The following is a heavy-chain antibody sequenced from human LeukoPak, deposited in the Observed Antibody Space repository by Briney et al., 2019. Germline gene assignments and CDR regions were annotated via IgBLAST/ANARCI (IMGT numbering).Heavy chain of an antibody. Sequence: TSETLSLTCAVSGGSISSSNWWSWVRQPPGKGLEWIGEIYHSGSTNYNPSLKSRVTISVDTSKNQFSLKLSSVTAADTAVYYCARGRVTGTSGYWGQGTLVTVSS. CDR2: IYHSGST. D-gene: IGHD1-7*01. V-gene: IGHV4-4*02. CDR3: ARGRVTGTSGY. CDR1: GGSISSSNW. J-gene: IGHJ4*02.